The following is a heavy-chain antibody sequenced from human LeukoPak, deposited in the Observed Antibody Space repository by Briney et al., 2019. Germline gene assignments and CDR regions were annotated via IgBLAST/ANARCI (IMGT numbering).Heavy chain of an antibody. CDR1: GFTFDDYG. V-gene: IGHV3-30*02. D-gene: IGHD3-10*01. CDR2: IRYDGSNK. Sequence: GGSLRLSCAASGFTFDDYGMHWVRQAPGKGLEWVAFIRYDGSNKYYADSVKGRSTISRDNSKNTLYLQMNSLRAEDTAVYYCAKAGITMVRGVITGAFDYWGQGTLVTVSS. CDR3: AKAGITMVRGVITGAFDY. J-gene: IGHJ4*02.